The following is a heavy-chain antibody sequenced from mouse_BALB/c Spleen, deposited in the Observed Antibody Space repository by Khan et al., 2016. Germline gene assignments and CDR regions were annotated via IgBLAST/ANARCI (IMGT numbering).Heavy chain of an antibody. V-gene: IGHV5-4*02. Sequence: EVQLVESGGGLVKPGGSLRLSCAASGFTLSVYYMYWVRQTPEKRLEWVATISDGGTYTYYPDSVKGRFTISRDNAKNILYLQMSSLQSEDTAMYYCARDRYGNHYDAMDYWGQGTSVTVPS. CDR3: ARDRYGNHYDAMDY. CDR1: GFTLSVYY. J-gene: IGHJ4*01. D-gene: IGHD2-1*01. CDR2: ISDGGTYT.